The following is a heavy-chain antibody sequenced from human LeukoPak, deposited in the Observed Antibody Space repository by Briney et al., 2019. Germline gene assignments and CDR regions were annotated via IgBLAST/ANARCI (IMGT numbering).Heavy chain of an antibody. V-gene: IGHV3-23*01. CDR1: GGSISSYY. CDR2: VSGSGGST. D-gene: IGHD1-26*01. J-gene: IGHJ4*02. CDR3: AREINVSEFDY. Sequence: ETLSLTCTVSGGSISSYYWSWVRQAPGKGLGWVSAVSGSGGSTYYADSVKGRFTISRDNSENTLYLQMNSLRAEDTAVYYCAREINVSEFDYWGQGTLVTVSS.